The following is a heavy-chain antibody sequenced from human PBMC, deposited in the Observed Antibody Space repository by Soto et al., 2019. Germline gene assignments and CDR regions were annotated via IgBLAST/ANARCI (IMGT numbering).Heavy chain of an antibody. D-gene: IGHD3-3*01. Sequence: CGSLRLSCGVSGFTFSSHATSWVRQAPGKGLDCGSGVCVRVGTAFYADSVKGRFSISRDNPKKTLYLQMIGLRAEDTAVYYCAPTPCDFWSPGQFYFDHWGQGTLVTVSS. CDR3: APTPCDFWSPGQFYFDH. CDR2: VCVRVGTA. J-gene: IGHJ4*02. V-gene: IGHV3-23*01. CDR1: GFTFSSHA.